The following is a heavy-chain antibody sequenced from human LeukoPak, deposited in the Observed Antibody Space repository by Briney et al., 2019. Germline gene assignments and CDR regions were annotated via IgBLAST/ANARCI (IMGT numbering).Heavy chain of an antibody. CDR1: GFTFSSYS. D-gene: IGHD3-22*01. CDR3: ARDTRTYYYDSSGPT. Sequence: GGSLRLSCAASGFTFSSYSMNWVRQAPGKGLEWVSSISSSSGYIYYADSVKGRFTISRDNAKNSLYLQMNSLRAEDTAVYYCARDTRTYYYDSSGPTWGQGTLVTVSS. V-gene: IGHV3-21*01. CDR2: ISSSSGYI. J-gene: IGHJ5*02.